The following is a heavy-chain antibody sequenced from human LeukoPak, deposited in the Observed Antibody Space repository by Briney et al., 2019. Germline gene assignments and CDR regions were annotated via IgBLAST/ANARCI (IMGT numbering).Heavy chain of an antibody. CDR2: VNPSGGTT. J-gene: IGHJ6*02. V-gene: IGHV1-46*01. D-gene: IGHD1-26*01. CDR1: GYTFTSYY. CDR3: ARDRGGVGATFLGYGMDV. Sequence: VASVKVSCKASGYTFTSYYLHWMRQAPGQGLEWMGIVNPSGGTTNYAQKFQGRVTLTRDTSTSTVYMVLSSLRSEDTAVYYCARDRGGVGATFLGYGMDVWGQGTTVTVSS.